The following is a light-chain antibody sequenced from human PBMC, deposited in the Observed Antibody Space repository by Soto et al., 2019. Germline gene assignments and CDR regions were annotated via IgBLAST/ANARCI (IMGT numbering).Light chain of an antibody. CDR2: TTD. CDR1: SGSVSTSYY. J-gene: IGLJ3*02. V-gene: IGLV8-61*01. Sequence: QTVVTKEPSFSVSPGGTVPLTCGLSSGSVSTSYYPSWYQQTPGLPPRTLIYTTDTRSSGVPDRFSGSILGNKAALTITGAQAVDESHYYCMLFLGRGAWVFGGGTQLTVL. CDR3: MLFLGRGAWV.